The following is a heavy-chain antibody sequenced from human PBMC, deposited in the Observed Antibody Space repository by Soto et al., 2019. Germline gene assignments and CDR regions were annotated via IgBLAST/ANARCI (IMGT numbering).Heavy chain of an antibody. Sequence: QVQLVQSGAEVKKPGSSVKVSCTASGGTFSSYAISWVRQAPGQGLEWMGGIIPIFGTADYAQKFQGRVTITADESTSTACMELSSLRSEDTAVYYWASPYSSGWYGGFDYWGQGTLVTVSS. D-gene: IGHD6-19*01. V-gene: IGHV1-69*12. J-gene: IGHJ4*02. CDR2: IIPIFGTA. CDR3: ASPYSSGWYGGFDY. CDR1: GGTFSSYA.